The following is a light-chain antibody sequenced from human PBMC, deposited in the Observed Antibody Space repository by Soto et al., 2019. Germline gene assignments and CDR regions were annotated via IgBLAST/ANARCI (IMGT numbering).Light chain of an antibody. CDR3: MQALQTPWT. Sequence: DIVMTQSPLSLRVTPGEPASISCRSSQSLLHSNGYNYLDWYLQKPGQSPQLLIYWGSNRASGVPDRFSGSGSGTDFTLKISRVEAEDVGVYYCMQALQTPWTFGQGTKVDIK. CDR2: WGS. J-gene: IGKJ1*01. CDR1: QSLLHSNGYNY. V-gene: IGKV2-28*01.